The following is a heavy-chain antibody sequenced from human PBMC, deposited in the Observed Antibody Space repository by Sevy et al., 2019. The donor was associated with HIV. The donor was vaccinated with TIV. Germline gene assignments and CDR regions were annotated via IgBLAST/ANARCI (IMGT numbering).Heavy chain of an antibody. CDR2: IKPDGSKK. J-gene: IGHJ4*02. V-gene: IGHV3-7*01. Sequence: GGSLRLSCAASGFTFSIYWMTWVRQAPGKGLEWVANIKPDGSKKYYVDSVKGRFTISRDNAENSLYLQMNSLRAEDTAVYYCARAIALADSYWGQGTQVNVSS. CDR3: ARAIALADSY. D-gene: IGHD6-13*01. CDR1: GFTFSIYW.